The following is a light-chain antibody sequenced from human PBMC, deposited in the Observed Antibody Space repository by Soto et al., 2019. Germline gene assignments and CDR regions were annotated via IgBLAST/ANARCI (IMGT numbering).Light chain of an antibody. J-gene: IGLJ1*01. V-gene: IGLV2-14*03. Sequence: QSVLTQPASVSGSPGQSITISCAGTTSDIGGYNYVTWYQHHPGKAPKIIIHDVTNRPSGVSNRFSGSKSGNTASLTISGLQAEDEAEYFCSSYTSSTTDVFGSGTKLTVL. CDR3: SSYTSSTTDV. CDR1: TSDIGGYNY. CDR2: DVT.